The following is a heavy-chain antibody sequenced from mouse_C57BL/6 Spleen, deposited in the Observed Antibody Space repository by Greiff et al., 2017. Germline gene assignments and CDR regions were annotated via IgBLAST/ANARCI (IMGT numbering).Heavy chain of an antibody. V-gene: IGHV1-55*01. CDR1: GYTFTSYW. J-gene: IGHJ4*01. CDR3: ARGPGTRNAMDY. CDR2: IYPGSGST. Sequence: VQLQQPGAELVKPGASVKMSCKASGYTFTSYWITWVKQRPGQGLEWIGDIYPGSGSTNYNEKFKSKATLTVDTSSSTAYMQLSSLTSEDSAVYYCARGPGTRNAMDYWGQGTSVTVSS. D-gene: IGHD4-1*01.